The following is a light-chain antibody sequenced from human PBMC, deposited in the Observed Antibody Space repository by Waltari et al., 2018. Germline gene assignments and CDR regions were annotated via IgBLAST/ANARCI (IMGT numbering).Light chain of an antibody. Sequence: DIVMTQSPDSLAVSLGERATMSCKSSQSVLYSPNKKNYLGWDQQKPGQPPKLLIYWASTRESGVPDRFSGSGSGTDFTLTISNLQAEDVAVYYCLQYYSAPRTFGGGTKVEIK. V-gene: IGKV4-1*01. J-gene: IGKJ4*01. CDR1: QSVLYSPNKKNY. CDR2: WAS. CDR3: LQYYSAPRT.